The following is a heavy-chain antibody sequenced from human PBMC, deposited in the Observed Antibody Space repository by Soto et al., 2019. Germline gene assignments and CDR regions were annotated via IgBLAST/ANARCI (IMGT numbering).Heavy chain of an antibody. Sequence: GGSLRLSCAASGFTFDDYAMHWVRQAPGKGLEWVSGISWNSGSIGYADSVKGRFTISRDNAKNSLYLQMNSLRAEDTALYYCAKDQLPSIAAAGTGGIFDYWGQGTLVTVSS. CDR1: GFTFDDYA. J-gene: IGHJ4*02. CDR3: AKDQLPSIAAAGTGGIFDY. D-gene: IGHD6-13*01. V-gene: IGHV3-9*01. CDR2: ISWNSGSI.